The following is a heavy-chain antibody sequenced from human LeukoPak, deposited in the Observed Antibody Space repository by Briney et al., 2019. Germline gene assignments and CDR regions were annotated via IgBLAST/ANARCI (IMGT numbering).Heavy chain of an antibody. D-gene: IGHD2-2*01. Sequence: ASVKVSCKASGYTFTGYYMHLVRQAPGRGFEWMGWINPNSGGTNYAQKFQGRVTMTRDTSISTAYMELSRLRSDDTAVYYCARSRSRDCSSTSCYSYGLVYWGQGTLVTVSS. V-gene: IGHV1-2*02. CDR1: GYTFTGYY. J-gene: IGHJ4*02. CDR2: INPNSGGT. CDR3: ARSRSRDCSSTSCYSYGLVY.